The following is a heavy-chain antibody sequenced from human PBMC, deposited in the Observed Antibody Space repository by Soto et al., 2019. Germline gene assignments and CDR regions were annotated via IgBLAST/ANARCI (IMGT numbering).Heavy chain of an antibody. V-gene: IGHV2-5*02. CDR1: GFSLSTSGVG. CDR3: THHGYYSYGMDV. CDR2: IFWDDDK. J-gene: IGHJ6*02. Sequence: QITLKESGPTLVKPTQTLTLTCTFSGFSLSTSGVGVGWIRQPPGKALEWLALIFWDDDKRYSPSLKSRLTITKDTCKNQVVLTMTNMDPVDAATYYCTHHGYYSYGMDVSGQGTTVTVSS.